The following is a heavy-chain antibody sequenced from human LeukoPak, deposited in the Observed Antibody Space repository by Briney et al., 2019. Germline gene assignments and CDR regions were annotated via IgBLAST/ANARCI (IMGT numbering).Heavy chain of an antibody. V-gene: IGHV3-7*01. Sequence: SGGPLRLSCAASGFNSSSYWMSWVRQAPGKGLEWVANIKQDGSEKFYVDSVKGRFTISRDNAKNSLYLQMNSLRAEDTAVYYCARDRTRWFHWGQGTLVTVSS. CDR3: ARDRTRWFH. D-gene: IGHD2-15*01. J-gene: IGHJ4*02. CDR1: GFNSSSYW. CDR2: IKQDGSEK.